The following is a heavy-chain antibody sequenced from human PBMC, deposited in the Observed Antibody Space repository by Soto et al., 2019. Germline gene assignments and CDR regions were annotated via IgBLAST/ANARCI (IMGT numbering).Heavy chain of an antibody. Sequence: QVQLVESGGGVVQPGRSLRLSCAASGFTFSSYGMHWVRQAPGKGLEWVAVISYDGSNKYYADSVKGRFTISRDNSKKTVYLPMTSLRAEDTAVYYCAKELVPRKVFWGGGGYYYYGMDVWGQGTTVTVSS. CDR2: ISYDGSNK. V-gene: IGHV3-30*18. D-gene: IGHD3-16*01. CDR1: GFTFSSYG. J-gene: IGHJ6*02. CDR3: AKELVPRKVFWGGGGYYYYGMDV.